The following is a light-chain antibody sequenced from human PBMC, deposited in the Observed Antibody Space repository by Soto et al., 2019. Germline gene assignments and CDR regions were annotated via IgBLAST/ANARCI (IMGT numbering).Light chain of an antibody. CDR2: DAS. J-gene: IGKJ4*01. Sequence: DIVMTQSPATLSVSPGEGATLSCRASQSVHSALAWYQQRPGQTPRLLIYDASTRATGIPDRFSGSGSGTEFTLTISSLQSEDFGIYYCQQYGTWPPLTFGGGTQVEI. V-gene: IGKV3-15*01. CDR1: QSVHSA. CDR3: QQYGTWPPLT.